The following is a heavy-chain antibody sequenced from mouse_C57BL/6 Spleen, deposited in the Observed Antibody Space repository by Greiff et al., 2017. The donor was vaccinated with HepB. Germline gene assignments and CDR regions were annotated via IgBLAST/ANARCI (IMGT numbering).Heavy chain of an antibody. CDR3: ASGSSYEGFAY. V-gene: IGHV3-6*01. CDR2: ISYDGSN. D-gene: IGHD1-1*01. CDR1: GYSITSGYY. Sequence: EVQLQESGPGLVKPSQSLSLTCSVTGYSITSGYYWNWIRQFPGNKLEWMGYISYDGSNNYNPSLKNRISITRDTSKNQFFLKLNSVTTEDTATYDCASGSSYEGFAYWGQGTLVTVSA. J-gene: IGHJ3*01.